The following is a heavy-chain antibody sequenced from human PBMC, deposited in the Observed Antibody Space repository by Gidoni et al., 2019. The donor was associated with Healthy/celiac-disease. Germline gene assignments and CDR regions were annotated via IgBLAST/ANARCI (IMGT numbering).Heavy chain of an antibody. D-gene: IGHD5-12*01. CDR3: ARDGRRGDYSQEGVVDI. V-gene: IGHV3-33*01. Sequence: QVQLVESGGGVVQPGRSLRLSCAASGFTFSSSGMHWVRQAPGKGLEWVAVIWYDGSNKYYADSVKGRFTISRDNSKNTLYLQMNSLRAEDTAVYYCARDGRRGDYSQEGVVDIWGQGTMVTVSS. J-gene: IGHJ3*02. CDR1: GFTFSSSG. CDR2: IWYDGSNK.